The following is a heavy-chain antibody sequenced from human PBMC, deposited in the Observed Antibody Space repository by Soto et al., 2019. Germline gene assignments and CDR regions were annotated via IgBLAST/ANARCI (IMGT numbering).Heavy chain of an antibody. CDR1: GGSISSGGYY. J-gene: IGHJ5*02. V-gene: IGHV4-30-4*01. D-gene: IGHD3-9*01. CDR3: ARECYDILTGPHNWFDP. Sequence: SETLSLTCTVSGGSISSGGYYWSWIRQHPGKGLEWIGYIYYSGSTYYNPSLKSRVTISIDTSKNQFSLKLSSVTAADTAVYYCARECYDILTGPHNWFDPWGQGTLVTVSS. CDR2: IYYSGST.